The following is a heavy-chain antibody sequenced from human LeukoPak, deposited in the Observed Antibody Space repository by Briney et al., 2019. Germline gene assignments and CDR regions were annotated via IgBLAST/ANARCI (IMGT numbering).Heavy chain of an antibody. CDR3: ARYYSSMSYDAIEI. J-gene: IGHJ3*02. V-gene: IGHV3-33*08. CDR2: IWYDGSNK. D-gene: IGHD6-13*01. Sequence: PGGSLRLSCAASGFTFSSYGMHWVRQAPGKGLVWVTRIWYDGSNKFYADSVKRRFNISRDNSKNTLYLQMNSLRAEDTAVYYCARYYSSMSYDAIEIWGEGAMVTVSS. CDR1: GFTFSSYG.